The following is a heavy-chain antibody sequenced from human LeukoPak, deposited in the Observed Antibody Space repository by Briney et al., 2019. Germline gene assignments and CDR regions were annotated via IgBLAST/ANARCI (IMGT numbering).Heavy chain of an antibody. CDR1: GYTFTGYY. CDR3: ARVVVVVAATPSYFDY. Sequence: ASVKVSCRASGYTFTGYYMHWVRQAPGQGLEWMGWINPNSGGTNYAQKFQGRVTMTRDTAISTAYMELSRLRSDVTAVYYCARVVVVVAATPSYFDYWGQGTLVTVSS. D-gene: IGHD2-15*01. J-gene: IGHJ4*02. V-gene: IGHV1-2*02. CDR2: INPNSGGT.